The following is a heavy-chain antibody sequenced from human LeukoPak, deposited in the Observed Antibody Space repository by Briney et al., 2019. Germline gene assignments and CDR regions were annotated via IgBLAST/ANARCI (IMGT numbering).Heavy chain of an antibody. CDR1: GFTFSSYA. Sequence: GGSLRLSCAASGFTFSSYAMSWVRQAPGKGLEWVSAISGSDGSTYYADSVKGRFTISRDNSKNTLYLQMNSLRAEDTAVYYCAQGGYGLLDAFDIWGQGTMVTVSS. V-gene: IGHV3-23*01. CDR2: ISGSDGST. J-gene: IGHJ3*02. CDR3: AQGGYGLLDAFDI. D-gene: IGHD5-12*01.